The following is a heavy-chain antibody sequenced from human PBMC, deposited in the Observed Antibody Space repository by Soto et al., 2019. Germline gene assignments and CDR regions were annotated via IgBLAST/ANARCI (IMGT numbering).Heavy chain of an antibody. D-gene: IGHD6-19*01. V-gene: IGHV4-34*01. CDR3: ARPTVAGTGADY. CDR2: INHSGST. CDR1: GGSFSGYY. Sequence: SSETLSLTCAVYGGSFSGYYWSWIRQPPGKGLEWIGEINHSGSTNYNPSLKSRVTISVDTSKNQFSLKLSSVTAADTAVYYCARPTVAGTGADYWGQGTLVTVSS. J-gene: IGHJ4*02.